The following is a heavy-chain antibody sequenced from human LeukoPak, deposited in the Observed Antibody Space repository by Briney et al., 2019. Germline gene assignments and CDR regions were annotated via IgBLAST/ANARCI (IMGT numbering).Heavy chain of an antibody. CDR1: GYSISSGYY. CDR2: IYYSGST. J-gene: IGHJ6*03. V-gene: IGHV4-61*01. CDR3: ARGAVVDYFSYYYYYMDV. Sequence: ASETLSLTCTVSGYSISSGYYWGWIRQPPGKGLEWIGYIYYSGSTNYNPSLKSRVAISVDTSKNQFSLKLSSVTAADTAVCYCARGAVVDYFSYYYYYMDVWGKGTTVTISS. D-gene: IGHD2-15*01.